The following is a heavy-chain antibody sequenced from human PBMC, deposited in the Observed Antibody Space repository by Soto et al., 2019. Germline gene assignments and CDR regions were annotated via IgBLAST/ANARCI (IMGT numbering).Heavy chain of an antibody. CDR2: ISSSSSYI. CDR1: GFTFSSYS. CDR3: ARDPEMATITGYY. Sequence: ESGGGLVKPGGSLRLSCAASGFTFSSYSMNWVRQAPGKGLEWVSSISSSSSYIYYADSVKGRFTISRDNAKNSLYLQMNSLRAEDTAVYYCARDPEMATITGYYWGQGTLVTGSS. D-gene: IGHD5-12*01. V-gene: IGHV3-21*01. J-gene: IGHJ4*02.